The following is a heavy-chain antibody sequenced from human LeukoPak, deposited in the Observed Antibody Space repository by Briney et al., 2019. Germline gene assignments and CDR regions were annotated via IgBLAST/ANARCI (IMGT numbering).Heavy chain of an antibody. CDR1: GYTFTGYY. Sequence: ASVKVSCKASGYTFTGYYMHWVRQAPGQGLEWMGWINPNSGGTNYAQKFQGWVTMTRDTSISTAYMELSRLRSDDTAVYYCARGGYCSGGSCYFFFDIWGKGTMVTVSS. CDR3: ARGGYCSGGSCYFFFDI. CDR2: INPNSGGT. D-gene: IGHD2-15*01. J-gene: IGHJ3*02. V-gene: IGHV1-2*04.